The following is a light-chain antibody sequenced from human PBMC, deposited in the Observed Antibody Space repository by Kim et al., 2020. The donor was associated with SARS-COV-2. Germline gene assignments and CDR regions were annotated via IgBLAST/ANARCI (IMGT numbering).Light chain of an antibody. V-gene: IGKV1-27*01. CDR3: QKYNSDPRT. CDR1: QGISNY. CDR2: AAS. Sequence: ASVGDRVTITCRASQGISNYLAWYQQKPGKAPKLLIYAASTLQSGVPSRFSDSGSGTDFTLTISSLQSEDVATYYCQKYNSDPRTFGQGTKVEIK. J-gene: IGKJ1*01.